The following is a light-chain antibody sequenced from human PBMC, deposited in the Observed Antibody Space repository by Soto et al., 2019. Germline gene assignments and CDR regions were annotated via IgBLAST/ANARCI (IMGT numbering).Light chain of an antibody. V-gene: IGKV3-20*01. J-gene: IGKJ2*01. Sequence: EIVLTQSPGTLSLSPGERATLSCRASQSVSSGYLAWYQQKPGQAPRLLIYSASSRATGIPDRFSGSGSGTDVTLTISRLEPEDFAVYYCQQYGSSPPYTFGQGTKLEIK. CDR1: QSVSSGY. CDR2: SAS. CDR3: QQYGSSPPYT.